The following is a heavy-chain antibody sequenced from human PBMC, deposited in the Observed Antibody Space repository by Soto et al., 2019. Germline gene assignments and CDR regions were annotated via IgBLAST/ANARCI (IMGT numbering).Heavy chain of an antibody. D-gene: IGHD2-2*01. CDR1: GYTFTSYD. V-gene: IGHV1-8*01. Sequence: ASVKVSCKASGYTFTSYDINWVRQATGQGLEWMGWMNPNSGNTGYAQKFQGRVTMTRNTSISTAYMELSSLRSEDTAVYYCARAQRAVVPAARFLHYYYMDVWGKGTTVTVSS. CDR3: ARAQRAVVPAARFLHYYYMDV. J-gene: IGHJ6*03. CDR2: MNPNSGNT.